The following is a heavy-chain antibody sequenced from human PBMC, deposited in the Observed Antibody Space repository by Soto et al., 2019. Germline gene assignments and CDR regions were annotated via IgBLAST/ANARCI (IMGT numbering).Heavy chain of an antibody. CDR2: IYSSGSA. CDR3: VRRSNFYYGFDY. Sequence: SETLSLTCTVSGGSFNNYYWTWIRQPPGKGLEWIGYIYSSGSAGYNPSLKSRVTMLVDTSKNQFSLKLSSVTAADTAVYYCVRRSNFYYGFDYWGRGTRVTVSS. V-gene: IGHV4-59*08. J-gene: IGHJ4*02. CDR1: GGSFNNYY. D-gene: IGHD3-22*01.